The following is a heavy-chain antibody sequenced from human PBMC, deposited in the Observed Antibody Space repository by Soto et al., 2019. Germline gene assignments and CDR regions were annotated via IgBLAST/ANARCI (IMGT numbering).Heavy chain of an antibody. Sequence: SVKVSCKASGGTFSSYAISWVRQAPGQGLEWMGGIIPIFGTANYAQKFQGRVTITADESTSTAYMELSSLRSEDTAVYYCARARRGGDCSSTSGYGRPPGPDSHMYYYYGMDVWGQGTTVTVSS. J-gene: IGHJ6*02. CDR1: GGTFSSYA. CDR3: ARARRGGDCSSTSGYGRPPGPDSHMYYYYGMDV. V-gene: IGHV1-69*13. CDR2: IIPIFGTA. D-gene: IGHD2-2*01.